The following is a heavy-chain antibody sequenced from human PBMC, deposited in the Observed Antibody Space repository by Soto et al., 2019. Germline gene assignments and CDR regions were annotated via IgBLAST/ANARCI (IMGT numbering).Heavy chain of an antibody. CDR2: IFHSGSV. CDR1: GGSVSSSFF. J-gene: IGHJ4*02. D-gene: IGHD6-19*01. CDR3: ARSFGWYAIDY. V-gene: IGHV4-4*02. Sequence: QVLLQESGPGLVQPSGTLSLSCAVSGGSVSSSFFWGWVRQPPGKGLEWIGDIFHSGSVNYNPSLKNRVTISIDKSKNQFSLELNSVTTADTAVYYCARSFGWYAIDYWGQGTLVIVSS.